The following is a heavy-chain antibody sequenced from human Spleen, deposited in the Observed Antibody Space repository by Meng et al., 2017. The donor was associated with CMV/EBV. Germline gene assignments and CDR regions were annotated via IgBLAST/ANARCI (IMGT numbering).Heavy chain of an antibody. CDR2: IYPGDSDT. CDR1: GYSFTSYW. CDR3: ARRPDYSGNWFDP. Sequence: KVSCKGSGYSFTSYWIGWVRQMPGKGLEWMGIIYPGDSDTRYSPSFQGQVTISADKSISTAYLQWSSLKASDTAMYYCARRPDYSGNWFDPWGQGTLVTVSS. D-gene: IGHD3-16*01. V-gene: IGHV5-51*01. J-gene: IGHJ5*02.